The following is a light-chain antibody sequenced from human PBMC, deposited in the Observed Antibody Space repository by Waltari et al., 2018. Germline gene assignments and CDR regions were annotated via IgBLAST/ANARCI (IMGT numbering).Light chain of an antibody. CDR1: QSVSIY. CDR3: QQRSNWPPYT. CDR2: DAS. V-gene: IGKV3-11*01. J-gene: IGKJ2*01. Sequence: VLTQSPATLSLSPGETATLSCRARQSVSIYLTWYQQKPGQSPRVLISDASNSVPGTPARVSGSGSGTDFTLTISSLEPEDFAVYYCQQRSNWPPYTFGQGTKLEI.